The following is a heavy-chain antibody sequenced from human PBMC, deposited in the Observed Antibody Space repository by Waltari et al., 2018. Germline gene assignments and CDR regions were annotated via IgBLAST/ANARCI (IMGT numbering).Heavy chain of an antibody. Sequence: EEQLVESGGGWIQPGGTLRLSCAASGFDVNNTYMAWVRQAPGRGLELVAVIYDNGGTYYPDSIKGRFTNSRDSSNNILFLQMNNLRVDDTAMYSCARDDGGVSRGWFDPWGRGTLVTVSS. CDR2: IYDNGGT. J-gene: IGHJ5*02. CDR3: ARDDGGVSRGWFDP. D-gene: IGHD4-17*01. CDR1: GFDVNNTY. V-gene: IGHV3-53*01.